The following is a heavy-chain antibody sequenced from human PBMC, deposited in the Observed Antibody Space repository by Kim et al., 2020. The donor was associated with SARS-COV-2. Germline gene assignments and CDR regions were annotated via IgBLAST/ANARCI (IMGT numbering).Heavy chain of an antibody. V-gene: IGHV1-2*02. D-gene: IGHD6-13*01. CDR3: ARSGIAAAGDY. CDR2: T. J-gene: IGHJ4*02. Sequence: TNYAQKFQGRVTMTRDTSISTAYMGLSRLRSDDTAVYYCARSGIAAAGDYWGQGTLVTVSS.